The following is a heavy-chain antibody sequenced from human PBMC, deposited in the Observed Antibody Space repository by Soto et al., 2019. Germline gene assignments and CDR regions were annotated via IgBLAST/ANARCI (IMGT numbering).Heavy chain of an antibody. Sequence: SVKVSCKGSGYTVTNYYMHWVRQAPGQGLEWMGTINPSGGSTNSAQKFQGRVTMSRDTSTSTVYMELTSLTSEDTAIYYCARATFYYDSSGPSTSLFFDYWGQGTMVTVSS. CDR1: GYTVTNYY. CDR2: INPSGGST. D-gene: IGHD3-22*01. V-gene: IGHV1-46*01. J-gene: IGHJ4*02. CDR3: ARATFYYDSSGPSTSLFFDY.